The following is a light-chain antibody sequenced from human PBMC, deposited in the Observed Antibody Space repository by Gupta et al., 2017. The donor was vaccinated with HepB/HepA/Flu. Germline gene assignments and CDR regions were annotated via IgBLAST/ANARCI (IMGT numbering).Light chain of an antibody. J-gene: IGKJ2*01. CDR2: DAS. CDR1: QSVRSY. Sequence: EIVLTQSPATLSLSPGERATLSCRASQSVRSYLAWYQQKPGQAPRLLIYDASNRATGIPARFSGSGAGTDFTLTISSREPEDFAVYYCQQLSNWPPYTFGQGTKMEIK. CDR3: QQLSNWPPYT. V-gene: IGKV3-11*01.